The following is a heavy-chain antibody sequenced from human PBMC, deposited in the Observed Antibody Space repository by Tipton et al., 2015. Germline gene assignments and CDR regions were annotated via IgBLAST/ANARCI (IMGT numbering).Heavy chain of an antibody. CDR1: GFTFSNYA. CDR2: ISDSGGSP. CDR3: AKERTYYGFWSGYYQGAFDS. D-gene: IGHD3-3*01. V-gene: IGHV3-23*01. Sequence: SLRLSCAASGFTFSNYAMSWVRQAPGKGLEWVSVISDSGGSPYYADSVKGRFTISRDNSKKTLYLQMNSLRAEDTAVYYCAKERTYYGFWSGYYQGAFDSWGQGTLVTVSS. J-gene: IGHJ4*02.